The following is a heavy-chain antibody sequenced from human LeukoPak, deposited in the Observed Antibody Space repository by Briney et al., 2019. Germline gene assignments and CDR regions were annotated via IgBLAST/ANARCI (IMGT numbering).Heavy chain of an antibody. J-gene: IGHJ5*02. CDR3: ARVVEAMPPWFDP. Sequence: SETLSLTCTVSGDSISSGDYYWSWIRQPAGKGLEWIGRISSSGSTNYNPSLKSRVTISVDTSKNQFSLKLSSVTAADTAVYYCARVVEAMPPWFDPWGQGTLVTVSS. CDR1: GDSISSGDYY. V-gene: IGHV4-61*02. D-gene: IGHD2-2*01. CDR2: ISSSGST.